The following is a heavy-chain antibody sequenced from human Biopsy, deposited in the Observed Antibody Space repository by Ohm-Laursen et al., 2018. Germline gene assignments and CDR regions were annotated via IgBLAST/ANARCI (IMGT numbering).Heavy chain of an antibody. Sequence: TLSLTCTVSGDSISSYYWSWIRQPPGKGLEWIGYVYYTGSTDYNPSLQSRVTISVDTSKNHFSLRLRSVTPADTAIYYCARDRGYYSDRTVPGYFHLRGRGTLVTVSS. CDR3: ARDRGYYSDRTVPGYFHL. J-gene: IGHJ2*01. D-gene: IGHD3-22*01. V-gene: IGHV4-59*01. CDR1: GDSISSYY. CDR2: VYYTGST.